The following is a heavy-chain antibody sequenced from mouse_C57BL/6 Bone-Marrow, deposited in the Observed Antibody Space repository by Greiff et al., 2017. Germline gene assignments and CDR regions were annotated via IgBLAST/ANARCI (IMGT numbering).Heavy chain of an antibody. V-gene: IGHV1-54*01. D-gene: IGHD1-1*01. CDR3: ARRVTTVVSSFYFDY. CDR2: LNPGSGGT. CDR1: GYAFPNYL. Sequence: QVQLQQSGAELVRPGTSVKVSCKTSGYAFPNYLIEWVKQRPGQGLEWIGVLNPGSGGTNYNEKFKGKAPLTADQSSSTAYMQLSSLTSEDSAVYFCARRVTTVVSSFYFDYWGQGTTLTVSA. J-gene: IGHJ2*01.